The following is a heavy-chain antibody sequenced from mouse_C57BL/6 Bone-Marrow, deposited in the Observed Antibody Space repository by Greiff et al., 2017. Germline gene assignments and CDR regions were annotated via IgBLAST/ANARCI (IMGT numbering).Heavy chain of an antibody. CDR1: GYTFTSYG. D-gene: IGHD1-1*01. Sequence: QVQLQQSGAELARPGASVKLSCKASGYTFTSYGISWVKQRPGQGLEWIGEIYPRSGNTYYNEKFKGKATLTADKSSGTAYMQLRSLTSEDSAVYFCARPGSGCFYSAMDYWGQGTSVTVSS. J-gene: IGHJ4*01. CDR2: IYPRSGNT. CDR3: ARPGSGCFYSAMDY. V-gene: IGHV1-81*01.